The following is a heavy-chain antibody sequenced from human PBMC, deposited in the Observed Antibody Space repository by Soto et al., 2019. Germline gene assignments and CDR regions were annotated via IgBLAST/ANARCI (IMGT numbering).Heavy chain of an antibody. CDR1: GFTFSSYT. J-gene: IGHJ4*02. Sequence: GGSLRLSCAASGFTFSSYTMSWVRQTPGKGLEWVSSMSGRGDSPYYADSVKGRFTISRDNSNNTLYLQMNSLRAEDTALYYCAKDPHNWNSNYYFDYWGQGTLVTVSS. D-gene: IGHD1-7*01. CDR2: MSGRGDSP. CDR3: AKDPHNWNSNYYFDY. V-gene: IGHV3-23*01.